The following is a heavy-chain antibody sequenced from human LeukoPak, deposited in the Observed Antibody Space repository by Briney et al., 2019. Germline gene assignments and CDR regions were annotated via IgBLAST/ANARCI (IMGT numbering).Heavy chain of an antibody. CDR3: ARDRLPSRLQWFGELRDFDY. CDR2: IYTSGST. J-gene: IGHJ4*02. D-gene: IGHD3-10*01. V-gene: IGHV4-4*07. Sequence: SETLSLTCTVSGVSISSYYWSWLRQPAGKGLEWLGRIYTSGSTNYNPSPKSRVTMTVDTSKNQFSLKLSSVTAADTAVYYCARDRLPSRLQWFGELRDFDYWGQGTLVTVSS. CDR1: GVSISSYY.